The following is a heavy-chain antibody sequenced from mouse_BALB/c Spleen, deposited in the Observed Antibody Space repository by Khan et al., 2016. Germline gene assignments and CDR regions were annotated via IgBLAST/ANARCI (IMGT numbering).Heavy chain of an antibody. V-gene: IGHV6-6*02. Sequence: QLEEPGGGLVQPGGSMKLSCVASGFTSSNYWMNWVRQSPETGLEWAAEIRLKSNNYAPHYADSVKGRFTISRDDSKSSVYLQMNNLRAEDTGMYYCTRTLRLMYYWGQGTSVTVTS. CDR2: IRLKSNNYAP. D-gene: IGHD1-2*01. J-gene: IGHJ4*01. CDR3: TRTLRLMYY. CDR1: GFTSSNYW.